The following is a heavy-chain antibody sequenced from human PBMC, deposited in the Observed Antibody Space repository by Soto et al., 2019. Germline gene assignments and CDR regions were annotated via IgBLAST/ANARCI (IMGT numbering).Heavy chain of an antibody. J-gene: IGHJ6*02. Sequence: PSETLSLTCTVSGGSISSSSYYWGWIRQPPGKGLEWIGSIYYSGSTYYNPSLKSRVTISVDTSKNQFALKLSSVTAADTAVYYCARRASRGGYYYGMDVWGQGTTVTVSS. D-gene: IGHD6-13*01. CDR2: IYYSGST. CDR1: GGSISSSSYY. CDR3: ARRASRGGYYYGMDV. V-gene: IGHV4-39*01.